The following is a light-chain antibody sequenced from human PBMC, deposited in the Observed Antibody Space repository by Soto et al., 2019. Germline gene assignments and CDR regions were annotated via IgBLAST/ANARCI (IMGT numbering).Light chain of an antibody. J-gene: IGLJ2*01. V-gene: IGLV2-14*01. CDR1: SSDVGGYDY. CDR2: EST. Sequence: QSALTQTASVSGSPGQSITISCTGTSSDVGGYDYVSWYQQNPGKAPKLIIYESTNRPSGVSHRFSGSKSGNTASLTISGLRAEDEADYYCSSYSSSSTLVVFGGGTKVTVL. CDR3: SSYSSSSTLVV.